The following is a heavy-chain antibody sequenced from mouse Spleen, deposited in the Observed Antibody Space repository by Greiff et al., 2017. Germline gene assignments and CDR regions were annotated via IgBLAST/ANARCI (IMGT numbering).Heavy chain of an antibody. CDR2: IVPNSGGT. J-gene: IGHJ2*01. Sequence: QVQLQQPGAELVKPGASVKLSCKASGYSFTSYWMYWVMQRPGRGLEWFGRIVPNSGGTKYNEKFKSKATLTVDKPSSTVYMQLSSLTTEDSAIYNCADHTAAYFDYWGEGTTLTVSS. CDR3: ADHTAAYFDY. CDR1: GYSFTSYW. V-gene: IGHV1-72*01.